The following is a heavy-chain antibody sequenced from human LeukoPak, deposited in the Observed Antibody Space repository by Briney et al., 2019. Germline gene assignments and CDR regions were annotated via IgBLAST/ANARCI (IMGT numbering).Heavy chain of an antibody. D-gene: IGHD6-19*01. CDR2: ISYDGSNK. Sequence: SLRLSCAASGFTFSSYAMHWVRQAPGKGLEWVAVISYDGSNKYYADSVKGRFTISRDNSKNTLYLQMNSLRAEDTAVYYCARAQLKYSSGWYYGAFDIWGQGTMVTVSS. CDR3: ARAQLKYSSGWYYGAFDI. CDR1: GFTFSSYA. V-gene: IGHV3-30-3*01. J-gene: IGHJ3*02.